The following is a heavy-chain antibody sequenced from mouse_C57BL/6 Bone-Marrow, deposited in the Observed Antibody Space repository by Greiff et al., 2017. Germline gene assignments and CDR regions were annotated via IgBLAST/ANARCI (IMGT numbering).Heavy chain of an antibody. V-gene: IGHV1-69*01. D-gene: IGHD2-2*01. Sequence: QVQLQQPGAELVMPGASVKLSCKASGYTFTSYWMHWVKQRPGQGLEWIGEIDPSDSYTNYNQKFKGKSTLTVDKSSSTAYMQLRTLTSVDSAVYYCARGVYYGYDGTSPWFAYWGQGTLVTVSA. J-gene: IGHJ3*01. CDR2: IDPSDSYT. CDR1: GYTFTSYW. CDR3: ARGVYYGYDGTSPWFAY.